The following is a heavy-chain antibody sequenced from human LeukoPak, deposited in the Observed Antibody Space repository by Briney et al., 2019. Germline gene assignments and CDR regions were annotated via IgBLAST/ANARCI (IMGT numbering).Heavy chain of an antibody. V-gene: IGHV4-59*08. J-gene: IGHJ1*01. CDR1: GGSISSYY. CDR3: ASHHTYYYDSSGPGYFQH. CDR2: IYYSGTT. D-gene: IGHD3-22*01. Sequence: SETLSLTCTVSGGSISSYYWSWIRQPPGKGLEWIGYIYYSGTTNYNPSLKSRVTISVGTSKNQFSLKLSSVTAADTAVYYCASHHTYYYDSSGPGYFQHWGQGTLVTVSS.